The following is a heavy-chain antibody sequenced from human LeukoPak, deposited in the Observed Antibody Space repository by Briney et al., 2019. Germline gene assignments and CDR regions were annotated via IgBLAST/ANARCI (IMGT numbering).Heavy chain of an antibody. V-gene: IGHV1-2*02. Sequence: ASVKVSCKPSGYTFTKYYLHWVRQTPGQRLEWMGWIYPKSGETNYGQKNQTKVTMTRETSTSTAYMELRRLRSDDTAMYYCAGRYCTGGTCYVAFDIWGQGTMVTVSS. CDR1: GYTFTKYY. CDR2: IYPKSGET. CDR3: AGRYCTGGTCYVAFDI. J-gene: IGHJ3*02. D-gene: IGHD2-8*02.